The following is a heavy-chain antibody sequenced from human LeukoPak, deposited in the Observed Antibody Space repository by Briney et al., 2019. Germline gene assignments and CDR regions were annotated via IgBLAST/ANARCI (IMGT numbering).Heavy chain of an antibody. CDR1: GGTFSSYA. J-gene: IGHJ3*02. D-gene: IGHD6-13*01. V-gene: IGHV1-18*01. Sequence: GASVKVSCKASGGTFSSYAISWVRQAPGQGLGWMGWISAYNGNTNYAQKLQGRVTMTTDTSTSTAYMELRSLRSDDTAVYYCARDRTSSRGAFDIWGQGTMVTVSS. CDR3: ARDRTSSRGAFDI. CDR2: ISAYNGNT.